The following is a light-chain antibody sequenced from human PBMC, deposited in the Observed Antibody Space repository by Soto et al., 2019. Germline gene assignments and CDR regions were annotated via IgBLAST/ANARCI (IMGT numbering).Light chain of an antibody. CDR2: EGS. CDR1: SSDVGSYNV. J-gene: IGLJ2*01. V-gene: IGLV2-23*01. Sequence: QSALTQPASVSGSPGQSITISCTGTSSDVGSYNVVSWYQQHPGKAPKLMIYEGSKRPSGVSNRFSGSKSGNTASLTISGLQAEDEADYYCCSYAGSSSPVVFGGGTQLTVL. CDR3: CSYAGSSSPVV.